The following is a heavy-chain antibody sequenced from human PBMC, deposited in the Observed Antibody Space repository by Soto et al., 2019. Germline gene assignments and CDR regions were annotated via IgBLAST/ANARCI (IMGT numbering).Heavy chain of an antibody. Sequence: GESLKISCKGSGYRFTDYWIAWVRQMPGKGLEWMGIIYPDNSNTRNSPSFQGQVTISADKSISTAHLEWSSLKASDSAMYYCAGGGVRGVITRTRDYYGMDVWGQGTTVTVSS. V-gene: IGHV5-51*01. J-gene: IGHJ6*02. CDR2: IYPDNSNT. D-gene: IGHD3-10*01. CDR1: GYRFTDYW. CDR3: AGGGVRGVITRTRDYYGMDV.